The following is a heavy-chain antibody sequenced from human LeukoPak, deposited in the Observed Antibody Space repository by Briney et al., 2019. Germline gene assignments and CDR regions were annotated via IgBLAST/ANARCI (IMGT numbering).Heavy chain of an antibody. J-gene: IGHJ4*02. Sequence: GGSLRLSCAASGFTFSNYAMSWVRQAPGKGLERLSSISGSAITTYYADSVKGRFTISRDNSKNTLYLQMNSLRAEDTAVYYCAKDWLPFWSGYSSPFDYWGQGTLVTVS. CDR2: ISGSAITT. CDR3: AKDWLPFWSGYSSPFDY. CDR1: GFTFSNYA. V-gene: IGHV3-23*01. D-gene: IGHD3-3*01.